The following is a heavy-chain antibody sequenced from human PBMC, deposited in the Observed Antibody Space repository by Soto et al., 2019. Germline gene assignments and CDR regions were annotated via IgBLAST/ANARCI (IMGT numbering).Heavy chain of an antibody. CDR2: ISSDGGGT. Sequence: EVQLLASGGGLVQPGGSLRLSCVGSGFTFRDHAMGWVRQAPGKGLEWVSDISSDGGGTFYADSVKGRFTISRDNLRNTVHLQMVRLRDDDTATDYCATRRGQKLENWQFDVWGRRSLVTVAS. D-gene: IGHD6-13*01. V-gene: IGHV3-23*01. CDR1: GFTFRDHA. J-gene: IGHJ2*01. CDR3: ATRRGQKLENWQFDV.